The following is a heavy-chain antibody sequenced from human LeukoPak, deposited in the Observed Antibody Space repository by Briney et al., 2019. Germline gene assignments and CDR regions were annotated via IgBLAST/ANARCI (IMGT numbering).Heavy chain of an antibody. CDR1: GGSISSSSYY. V-gene: IGHV4-39*07. CDR3: ARDYNFWSGYRDY. J-gene: IGHJ4*02. CDR2: IYYSGST. D-gene: IGHD3-3*01. Sequence: SETLSLTCTVSGGSISSSSYYWGWIRQPPGKGLEWVGSIYYSGSTYYNPSLKSRATISVDTSKNQFSLKLSSVTAADTAVYYCARDYNFWSGYRDYWGQGTLVTVSS.